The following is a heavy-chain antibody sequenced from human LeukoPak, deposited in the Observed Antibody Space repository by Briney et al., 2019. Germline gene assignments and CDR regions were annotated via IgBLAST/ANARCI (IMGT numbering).Heavy chain of an antibody. CDR1: GGYISSYY. V-gene: IGHV4-59*01. J-gene: IGHJ4*02. Sequence: SETLSLTCTVSGGYISSYYWSWIRQPPGKGLEWIGYIYYSGSTNYNPSLKSRVTISVDTSKNQFSLKLSSVTAADTAVYYCARGPNYYDSSGYILYWGQGTLVTVSS. D-gene: IGHD3-22*01. CDR3: ARGPNYYDSSGYILY. CDR2: IYYSGST.